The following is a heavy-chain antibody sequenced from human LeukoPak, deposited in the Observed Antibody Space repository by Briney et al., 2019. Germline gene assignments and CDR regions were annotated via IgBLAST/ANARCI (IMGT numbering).Heavy chain of an antibody. Sequence: QPWGSLRLSCAASGSTFSSYSMNWVRQAPGKGLEWVSHITASGTAMFYADSVKGRFTISRDNAKNSLYLQMNSLRDEDTAVYYCASSGSYRFDYWGQGTLVTVSS. D-gene: IGHD1-26*01. V-gene: IGHV3-48*02. CDR1: GSTFSSYS. CDR3: ASSGSYRFDY. J-gene: IGHJ4*02. CDR2: ITASGTAM.